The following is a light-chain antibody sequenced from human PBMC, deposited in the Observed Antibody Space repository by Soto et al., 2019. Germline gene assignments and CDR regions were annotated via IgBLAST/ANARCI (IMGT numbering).Light chain of an antibody. Sequence: SQPPLTLSVSPGESATICSRASQSVTSKLAWHQQKPGKTPRLLVYGASNRATGIPDRFSGRGSGTDFTLTISRLEPEDFAVYYCQQYGASPRTFGQGTKVDIK. V-gene: IGKV3-20*01. CDR1: QSVTSK. CDR2: GAS. J-gene: IGKJ1*01. CDR3: QQYGASPRT.